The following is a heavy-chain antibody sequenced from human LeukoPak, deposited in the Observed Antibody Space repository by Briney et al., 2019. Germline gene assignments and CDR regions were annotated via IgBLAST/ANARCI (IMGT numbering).Heavy chain of an antibody. D-gene: IGHD2-21*02. J-gene: IGHJ3*02. V-gene: IGHV4-39*01. CDR1: GGSLSSSSYY. CDR3: AGLVTNLPFDI. CDR2: IYYSGST. Sequence: SETLSLTCTVSGGSLSSSSYYWGWIRQPPGKGLEWIGSIYYSGSTYYNPSVKRRVTISVDTSKNQFSLKLSSVTAADTAVYYCAGLVTNLPFDIWGQGTMVTVSS.